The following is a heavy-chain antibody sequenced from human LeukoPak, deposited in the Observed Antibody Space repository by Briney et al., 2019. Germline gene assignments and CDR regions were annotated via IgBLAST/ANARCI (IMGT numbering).Heavy chain of an antibody. CDR3: ARDHRGYDAFDI. J-gene: IGHJ3*02. Sequence: GGSLRLSCAASGFTFSSYSMSWVRQAPGKGLEWVSTISGSGGSTYSADSVKGRFTISRDNSKNTLYLQMNSLRADDTAVYYCARDHRGYDAFDIWGQGTMVTVPA. V-gene: IGHV3-23*01. CDR1: GFTFSSYS. D-gene: IGHD5-12*01. CDR2: ISGSGGST.